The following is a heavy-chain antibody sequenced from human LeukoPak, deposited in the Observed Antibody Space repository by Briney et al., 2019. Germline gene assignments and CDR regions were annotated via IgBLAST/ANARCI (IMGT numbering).Heavy chain of an antibody. V-gene: IGHV1-69*04. CDR2: IIPVLGIA. CDR1: GGTFSSYA. Sequence: SVKVSCKASGGTFSSYAISWVRQAPGQGLEWMGRIIPVLGIANYAQKFQGRVTITADKSTSTAYMELSSLRSEDTAVYYCATLTGYYFDYWGQGTLVTVSS. J-gene: IGHJ4*02. CDR3: ATLTGYYFDY. D-gene: IGHD1-14*01.